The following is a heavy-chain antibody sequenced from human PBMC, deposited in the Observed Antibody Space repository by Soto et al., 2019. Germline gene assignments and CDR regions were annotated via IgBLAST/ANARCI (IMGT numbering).Heavy chain of an antibody. V-gene: IGHV4-34*01. Sequence: PSETLSLTCAVYGGSFSGYYWSWIRQPPGKGLEWIGEINHSGSTNYNPSLKSRVTISVDTSKNQFSLKLSSVTAADTAVYYCARPLERGYDSHHDAFDIWGQGTMVTVSS. D-gene: IGHD5-12*01. CDR1: GGSFSGYY. J-gene: IGHJ3*02. CDR3: ARPLERGYDSHHDAFDI. CDR2: INHSGST.